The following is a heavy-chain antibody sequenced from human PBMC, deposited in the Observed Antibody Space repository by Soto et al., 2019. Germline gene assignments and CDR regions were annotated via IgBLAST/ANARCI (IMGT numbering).Heavy chain of an antibody. CDR2: IIPILGIA. V-gene: IGHV1-69*02. CDR1: GGTFSSYT. Sequence: QVQLVQSGAEVKKPGSSVKVSCKASGGTFSSYTISWVRQAPGQGLEWMGRIIPILGIANYAQKFQGRVMITADKATSTAYMELSSLRSEDTAVYYCASATLIAAAGTIDAFDIWGQGTMVTVSS. CDR3: ASATLIAAAGTIDAFDI. D-gene: IGHD6-13*01. J-gene: IGHJ3*02.